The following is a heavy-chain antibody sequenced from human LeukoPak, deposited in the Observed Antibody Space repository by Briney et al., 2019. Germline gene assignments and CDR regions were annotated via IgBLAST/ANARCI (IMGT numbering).Heavy chain of an antibody. Sequence: ASVKVSFKASGYTFTGYYLHWVRQAPGQGLEWMGWINSNSGGIHYAQKFQGRVSMTRDTSVSTAYMELSRLKSDDTAVYYCARGLENRPDPDYWGQGTLVTVSS. CDR3: ARGLENRPDPDY. V-gene: IGHV1-2*02. CDR2: INSNSGGI. D-gene: IGHD1-1*01. CDR1: GYTFTGYY. J-gene: IGHJ4*02.